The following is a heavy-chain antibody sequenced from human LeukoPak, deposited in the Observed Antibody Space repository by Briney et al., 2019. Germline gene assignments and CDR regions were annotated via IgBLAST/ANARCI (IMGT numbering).Heavy chain of an antibody. CDR3: ARFLGRITISGVVPYGMDV. CDR1: GFTLITYS. Sequence: PGGSLRLSCAASGFTLITYSMSWVRQAPGKGLEWVSSISSSSYYIYYADSVKGRFTISRHSSKNTLYLQMNSLRGEDTAVYYCARFLGRITISGVVPYGMDVWGQGTTVTVSS. V-gene: IGHV3-21*04. CDR2: ISSSSYYI. J-gene: IGHJ6*02. D-gene: IGHD3-3*01.